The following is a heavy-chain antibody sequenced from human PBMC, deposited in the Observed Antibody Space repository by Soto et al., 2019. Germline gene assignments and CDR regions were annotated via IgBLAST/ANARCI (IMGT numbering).Heavy chain of an antibody. CDR2: ISAYNGNT. Sequence: GASVKVSCKASGYTFTSYGISWVRQAPGQGLEGMGWISAYNGNTNYAQKLQGRVTMTTDTSTSKAYMELRSLRSDDTAVYYCARAADCSSTSCYAGNVPKTVYYYYGMDVWGQGTKVTVSS. CDR3: ARAADCSSTSCYAGNVPKTVYYYYGMDV. CDR1: GYTFTSYG. J-gene: IGHJ6*02. D-gene: IGHD2-2*01. V-gene: IGHV1-18*01.